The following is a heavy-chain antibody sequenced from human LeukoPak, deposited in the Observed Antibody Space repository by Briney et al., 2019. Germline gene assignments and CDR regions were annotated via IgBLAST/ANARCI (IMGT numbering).Heavy chain of an antibody. CDR2: ISSSSSYI. D-gene: IGHD2-15*01. J-gene: IGHJ4*02. Sequence: GGSLRLSCAASGFTFSSYSMNWVRQAPGKGLEWVSSISSSSSYIYYADSVKGRFTISRDNAKNSLYLQMNSLRAEDTAVYYCVRGCSDTCYRFDYWGQETLVTVSS. V-gene: IGHV3-21*01. CDR1: GFTFSSYS. CDR3: VRGCSDTCYRFDY.